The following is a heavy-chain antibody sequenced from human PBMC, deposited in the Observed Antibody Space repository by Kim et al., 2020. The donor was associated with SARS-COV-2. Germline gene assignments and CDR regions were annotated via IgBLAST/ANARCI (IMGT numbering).Heavy chain of an antibody. Sequence: GGSLRLSCAASGFTFDDYAMHWVRQAPGKGLEWVSGISWNSGSIGYAESVKGRFTISRDNAKNSLYLQMNSLRAEDTALYYCAKGPGYYYGSGSYNHWGQGTLVTVSS. CDR1: GFTFDDYA. V-gene: IGHV3-9*01. CDR3: AKGPGYYYGSGSYNH. CDR2: ISWNSGSI. J-gene: IGHJ4*02. D-gene: IGHD3-10*01.